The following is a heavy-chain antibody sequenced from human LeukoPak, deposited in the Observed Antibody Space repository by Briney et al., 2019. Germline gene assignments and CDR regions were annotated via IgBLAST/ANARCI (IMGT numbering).Heavy chain of an antibody. D-gene: IGHD6-13*01. J-gene: IGHJ6*03. CDR3: ARDHIAAAKYYYYYYYMDV. CDR2: TYYRSKWYN. Sequence: SQTLSLTCAISGDSVSSNSAAWNWIRQSPSRGLEWLGRTYYRSKWYNDYAVSVKGRITINPDTSKNQFSLQLNSVTPEDTAVYYCARDHIAAAKYYYYYYYMDVWGKGTTVTVSS. V-gene: IGHV6-1*01. CDR1: GDSVSSNSAA.